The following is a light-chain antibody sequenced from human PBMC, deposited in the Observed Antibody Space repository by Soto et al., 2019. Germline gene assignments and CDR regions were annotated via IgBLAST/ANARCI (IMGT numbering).Light chain of an antibody. CDR3: QQYNNWPPGT. CDR2: GAS. J-gene: IGKJ2*01. CDR1: QSVSSN. V-gene: IGKV3-15*01. Sequence: EIVMTQSPATLSVSPGERATLSCRASQSVSSNFAWYQQKHGQAPWLLIYGASTRATGIPARFSGSGSGTEFTLTISSLQSEDFAVYYCQQYNNWPPGTFGQGTKLEIK.